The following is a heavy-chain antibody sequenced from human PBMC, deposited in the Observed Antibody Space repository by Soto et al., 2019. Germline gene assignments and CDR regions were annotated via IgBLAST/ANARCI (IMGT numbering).Heavy chain of an antibody. V-gene: IGHV3-7*01. J-gene: IGHJ4*02. D-gene: IGHD3-3*01. Sequence: EVQLVESGGGLVQPGGSLRLSCAASGFTFSSYWMSWVRQAPGKGLEWVANIKQDGSEKYYVDSVKGRFTISRDNAKNSLYLQMNSLRAEDTAVYYCARDRRFWRGYFDYWGQGTLVTVSS. CDR2: IKQDGSEK. CDR1: GFTFSSYW. CDR3: ARDRRFWRGYFDY.